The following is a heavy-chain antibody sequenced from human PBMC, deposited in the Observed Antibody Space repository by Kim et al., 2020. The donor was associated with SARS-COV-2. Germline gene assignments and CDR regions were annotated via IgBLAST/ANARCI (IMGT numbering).Heavy chain of an antibody. V-gene: IGHV1-18*04. D-gene: IGHD2-2*02. CDR3: ARDASKYCSRTSCYSGYYYYGMDV. J-gene: IGHJ6*02. CDR1: GYSFTDYG. Sequence: ASVKVSCKASGYSFTDYGISWVRQAPGQWLEWMGWISVYNGDIKYAQKFQGRVTVTTETSTSTAYMELRSLRSDDTAVYYCARDASKYCSRTSCYSGYYYYGMDVWGQGTTVTVSS. CDR2: ISVYNGDI.